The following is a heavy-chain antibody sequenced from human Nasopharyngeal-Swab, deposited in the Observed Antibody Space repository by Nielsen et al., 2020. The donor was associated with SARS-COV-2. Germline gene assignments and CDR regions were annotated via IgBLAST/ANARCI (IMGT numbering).Heavy chain of an antibody. CDR2: IIHSGGT. CDR3: SRHYYYYMDI. Sequence: GSLRLSCAVSGGSISSNTWWGWVRQTLGMGLEWIGEIIHSGGTNYNPALKSRVTISVDKSKNQLSLEVTSVTAADTAVYYRSRHYYYYMDIWGKGTTVTVSS. V-gene: IGHV4-4*02. J-gene: IGHJ6*03. CDR1: GGSISSNTW.